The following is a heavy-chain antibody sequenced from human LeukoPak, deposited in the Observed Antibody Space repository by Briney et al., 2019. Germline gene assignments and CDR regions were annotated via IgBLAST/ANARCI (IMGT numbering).Heavy chain of an antibody. CDR3: ARSLYSSGWYEVDY. CDR1: GFTFSSYS. CDR2: ISSSSSYI. D-gene: IGHD6-19*01. V-gene: IGHV3-21*01. J-gene: IGHJ4*02. Sequence: GGSLRLSCAASGFTFSSYSMNWVRQAPGKGLEWVSSISSSSSYIYYADSVKGRFTISRDNAKNSLYLQMNSLRAEDTAVYYCARSLYSSGWYEVDYWGQGTLVTVSS.